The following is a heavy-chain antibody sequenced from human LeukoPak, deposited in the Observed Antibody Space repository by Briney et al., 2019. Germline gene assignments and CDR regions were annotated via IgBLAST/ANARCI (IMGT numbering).Heavy chain of an antibody. J-gene: IGHJ4*02. CDR3: ARGARNMITFGGVIDDY. V-gene: IGHV4-34*01. CDR2: IKHSGST. Sequence: SGTLSLTCAVYGGSFSGYYWSWIRQPPGKGLEGMGDIKHSGSTNYNPSLKSRVTISVDTSKNQFSLKLSSVTAADTAVYYCARGARNMITFGGVIDDYWGQGTLVAVSS. D-gene: IGHD3-16*01. CDR1: GGSFSGYY.